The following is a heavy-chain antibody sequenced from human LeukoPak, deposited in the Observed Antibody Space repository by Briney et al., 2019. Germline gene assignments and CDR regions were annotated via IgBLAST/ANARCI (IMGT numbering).Heavy chain of an antibody. D-gene: IGHD3-22*01. Sequence: ASVKVSCKASGGTFISYAISWVRQAPGQGPEWMGGIIPIFGTANYAQKFQGRVTITADESTSTAYMELSSLRSEDTAVYYCARGGYYYDSSGYYIFDYWGQGTLVTVSS. CDR3: ARGGYYYDSSGYYIFDY. CDR1: GGTFISYA. V-gene: IGHV1-69*13. J-gene: IGHJ4*02. CDR2: IIPIFGTA.